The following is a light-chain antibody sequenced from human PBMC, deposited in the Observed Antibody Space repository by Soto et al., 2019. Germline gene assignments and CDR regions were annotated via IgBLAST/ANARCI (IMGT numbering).Light chain of an antibody. J-gene: IGKJ1*01. CDR2: AAS. CDR3: QQYHNYAYT. CDR1: QSIANY. Sequence: IQMTQSPSSLSASVGDRVTITCRASQSIANYLNWYQQKPGKAPKLLIYAASTLESGVPSRFSGSGSGTDFTLTISSLQPDDFATYYCQQYHNYAYTFGQGTKVDIK. V-gene: IGKV1-39*01.